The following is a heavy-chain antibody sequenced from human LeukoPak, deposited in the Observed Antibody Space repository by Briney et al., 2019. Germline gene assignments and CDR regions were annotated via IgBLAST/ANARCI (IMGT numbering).Heavy chain of an antibody. CDR2: IKQDGSEK. D-gene: IGHD3-9*01. Sequence: GGSLRLSCAASGFTFSSYWMSWVRQAPGKGLEWVANIKQDGSEKYYVDSVKGRFTISRDNAKNSLYLQMNSLRAEDTAVYYCARVTLQNYDILTEPWAFDIWGQGTMVTVSS. CDR1: GFTFSSYW. J-gene: IGHJ3*02. CDR3: ARVTLQNYDILTEPWAFDI. V-gene: IGHV3-7*01.